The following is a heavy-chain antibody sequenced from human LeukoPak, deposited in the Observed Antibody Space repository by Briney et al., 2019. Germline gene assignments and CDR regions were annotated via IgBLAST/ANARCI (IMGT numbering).Heavy chain of an antibody. V-gene: IGHV1-2*02. D-gene: IGHD2-21*02. CDR2: INPNSGGT. CDR3: ARERGHCGGDCYSEGMDV. CDR1: GYTFTCYY. J-gene: IGHJ6*02. Sequence: ASVKVSCKASGYTFTCYYMHWVRQAPGQGLEWMGWINPNSGGTNYAQKFQGRVTMTRDTSISTAYMELSRLRSDDTAVYYCARERGHCGGDCYSEGMDVWGQGTTVTVSS.